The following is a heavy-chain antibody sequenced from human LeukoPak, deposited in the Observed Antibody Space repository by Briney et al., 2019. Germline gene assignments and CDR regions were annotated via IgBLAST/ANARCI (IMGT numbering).Heavy chain of an antibody. CDR1: GFTFSSYS. CDR2: ISSSSSHT. Sequence: GGSLRLSCAASGFTFSSYSMNWVRQAPGKGLEWLSYISSSSSHTSYADSVKGRFTISRDNAKNSLYLLMNSLRAEDTAVYYCARDYYYDSGSSYGMDVWGQGTTVTVSS. V-gene: IGHV3-21*04. J-gene: IGHJ6*02. CDR3: ARDYYYDSGSSYGMDV. D-gene: IGHD3-10*01.